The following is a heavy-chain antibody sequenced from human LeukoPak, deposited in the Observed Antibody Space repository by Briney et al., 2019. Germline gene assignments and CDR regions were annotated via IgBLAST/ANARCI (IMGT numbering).Heavy chain of an antibody. V-gene: IGHV3-30*04. J-gene: IGHJ4*02. D-gene: IGHD1-26*01. CDR1: GFTFSSYA. Sequence: GGSLRLSCAASGFTFSSYAMHWVRQAPGKGLEWVAVISYDGNNKYYADSVKGRFTISRDNSKNTLYLQMNSLRAEDTAVYYCARSRRRELLGTYFDYWGQGILVTASS. CDR3: ARSRRRELLGTYFDY. CDR2: ISYDGNNK.